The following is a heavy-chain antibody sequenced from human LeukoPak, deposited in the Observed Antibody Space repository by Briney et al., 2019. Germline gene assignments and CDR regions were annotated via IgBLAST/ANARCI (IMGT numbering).Heavy chain of an antibody. CDR1: GYTFTSYG. J-gene: IGHJ2*01. CDR3: ARGPYRGSYFWYFDL. CDR2: ISAYDGNT. Sequence: GASVKVSCKASGYTFTSYGIRWVRQAPGKGLEWMGWISAYDGNTNYAQKLQGRVTMTTDTSTSTAYMELRSLRSDDTAVYYCARGPYRGSYFWYFDLWGRGTLVTVSS. V-gene: IGHV1-18*01. D-gene: IGHD1-26*01.